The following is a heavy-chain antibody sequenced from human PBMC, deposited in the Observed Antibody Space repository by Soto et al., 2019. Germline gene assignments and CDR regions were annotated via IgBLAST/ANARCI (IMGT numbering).Heavy chain of an antibody. D-gene: IGHD3-10*01. CDR1: GFSLSTSGVG. J-gene: IGHJ4*02. CDR3: ARIPRITMVRGAICYFDY. V-gene: IGHV2-5*02. Sequence: QITLKESGPTLVKPTQTLTLTCTFSGFSLSTSGVGVGWIRQPPGKALEWLALIYWDDDKRYSPPLKSRLTITKDTSKNPVVLTMTNMDPVDTATYYCARIPRITMVRGAICYFDYWCQGTLVTVSS. CDR2: IYWDDDK.